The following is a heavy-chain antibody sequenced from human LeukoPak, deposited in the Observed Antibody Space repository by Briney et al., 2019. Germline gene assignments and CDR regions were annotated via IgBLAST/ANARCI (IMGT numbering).Heavy chain of an antibody. D-gene: IGHD5-18*01. CDR3: ARGGYSYGHFDY. Sequence: SETLALTCTVSGGSISSGDYYWSWIRQPPGKGLEWIGYIYYSGSTYYNPSLKSRVTISVDTSKHQFYLKLSSVTAADTAVYYCARGGYSYGHFDYWGQGTLVTVSS. CDR2: IYYSGST. CDR1: GGSISSGDYY. J-gene: IGHJ4*02. V-gene: IGHV4-30-4*01.